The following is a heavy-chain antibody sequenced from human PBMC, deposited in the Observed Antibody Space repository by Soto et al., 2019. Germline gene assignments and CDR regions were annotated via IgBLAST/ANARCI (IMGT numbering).Heavy chain of an antibody. V-gene: IGHV3-48*01. J-gene: IGHJ6*02. CDR3: SKSRAMVYGMDV. CDR2: ISSSSTTI. CDR1: GFTFSSYS. Sequence: GGSLRLSCAASGFTFSSYSMNWVRQAPGQGLEWVSYISSSSTTIYFADSVKGRFTISRDNAKNSLYLQMNSLRAEETAVYYCSKSRAMVYGMDVWGQGTTVTVSS. D-gene: IGHD5-18*01.